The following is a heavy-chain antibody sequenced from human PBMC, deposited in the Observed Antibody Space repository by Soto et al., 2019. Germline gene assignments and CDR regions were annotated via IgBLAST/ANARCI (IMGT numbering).Heavy chain of an antibody. D-gene: IGHD3-16*02. J-gene: IGHJ4*02. Sequence: SETLSLTCTVPGGSISSYYWSWIRQPPGKGLEWIAYIYYSGSTNYNPSLKSRVTISVDTSKNQFSLKLSSVTAADTAVYYCAREGTGELSLPFDYWGQGTLVTVSS. CDR3: AREGTGELSLPFDY. CDR1: GGSISSYY. CDR2: IYYSGST. V-gene: IGHV4-59*01.